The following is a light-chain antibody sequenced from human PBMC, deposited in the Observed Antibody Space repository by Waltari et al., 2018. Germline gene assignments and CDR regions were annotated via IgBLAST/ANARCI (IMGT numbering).Light chain of an antibody. Sequence: SYELTQPPSVSVSPGQTARITCSGDELPEQYVYWYQQKPGQAPLLVIYKDTERPSGIPERFSGSNSGTTVTFTISGVQAEDEADYYCQSADSSGSLVFGGGTKLTVL. V-gene: IGLV3-25*03. CDR1: ELPEQY. CDR2: KDT. J-gene: IGLJ2*01. CDR3: QSADSSGSLV.